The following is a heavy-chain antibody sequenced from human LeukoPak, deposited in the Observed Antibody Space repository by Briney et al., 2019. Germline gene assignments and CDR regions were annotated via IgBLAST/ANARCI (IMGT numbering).Heavy chain of an antibody. D-gene: IGHD5-24*01. Sequence: PGGSLRLSCAASGFTFDDYAMHWVRQAPGKGLEWVSLISWDGGSTYYADSVKGRFTISRDNSKNSLYLQMNSLRAEDTALYYCAKDLGGRWRPVWAFDIWGQGTMVTVSS. J-gene: IGHJ3*02. CDR3: AKDLGGRWRPVWAFDI. V-gene: IGHV3-43D*03. CDR1: GFTFDDYA. CDR2: ISWDGGST.